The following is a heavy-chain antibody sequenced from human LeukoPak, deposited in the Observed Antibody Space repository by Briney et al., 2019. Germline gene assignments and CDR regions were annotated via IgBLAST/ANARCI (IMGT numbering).Heavy chain of an antibody. V-gene: IGHV4-34*01. J-gene: IGHJ3*02. CDR3: ARGQFKRGYYGSGPHAFDI. CDR1: GGSISGSY. Sequence: SETLSLTCTVSGGSISGSYWSWIRQPPGKGLEWIGEINHSGSTNYNPSLKSRVTISVDTSKNQFSLKLSSVTAADTAVYYCARGQFKRGYYGSGPHAFDIWGQGTMVTVSS. D-gene: IGHD3-10*01. CDR2: INHSGST.